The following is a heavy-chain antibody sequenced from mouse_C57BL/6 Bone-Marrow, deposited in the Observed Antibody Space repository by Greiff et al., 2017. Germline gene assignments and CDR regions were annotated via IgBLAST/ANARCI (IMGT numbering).Heavy chain of an antibody. Sequence: EVKLEESGGGLVQPGGSLKLSCAASGFTFSDYYMYWVRQTPEKRLEWVAYISNGGGSTYYPDTVKGRFTISRDNAKNTLYLQMSRLKSEDTAMYYCARQRLPRYFDVWGTGTTVTVSS. CDR2: ISNGGGST. CDR3: ARQRLPRYFDV. CDR1: GFTFSDYY. V-gene: IGHV5-12*01. D-gene: IGHD3-2*02. J-gene: IGHJ1*03.